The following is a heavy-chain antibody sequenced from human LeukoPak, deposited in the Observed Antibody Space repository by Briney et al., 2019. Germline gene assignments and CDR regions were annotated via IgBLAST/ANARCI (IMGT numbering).Heavy chain of an antibody. Sequence: SETLSLTCTVSGGSISGYYWSWIRQPPGKGLEWVGYIYHGGSTNYNPSLKSRVTISGDTSKNKFFLNLSSVTAADTAMYYCARGRYYYDSSGYPYNWFDPWGQGTLVTVSS. CDR3: ARGRYYYDSSGYPYNWFDP. J-gene: IGHJ5*02. CDR2: IYHGGST. V-gene: IGHV4-59*01. D-gene: IGHD3-22*01. CDR1: GGSISGYY.